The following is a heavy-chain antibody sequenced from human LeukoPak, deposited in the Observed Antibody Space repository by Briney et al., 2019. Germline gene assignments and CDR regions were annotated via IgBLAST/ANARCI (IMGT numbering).Heavy chain of an antibody. V-gene: IGHV4-59*08. CDR1: GGSLNGYY. CDR3: ARHVYGEGMVV. D-gene: IGHD4-17*01. J-gene: IGHJ6*04. Sequence: KPSETLSLTCTVSGGSLNGYYWGWIRQPPGEGLECIGYIHSSEGTAHNASLKSRLTNSLDTSKNQFSLTLSSVTAADTAVYYCARHVYGEGMVVWGKGTTVTVSS. CDR2: IHSSEGT.